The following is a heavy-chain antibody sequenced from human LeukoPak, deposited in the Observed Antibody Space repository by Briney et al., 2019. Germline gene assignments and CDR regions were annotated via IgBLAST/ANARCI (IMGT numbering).Heavy chain of an antibody. CDR2: ISHSGRN. Sequence: SSETLSLTCTVSGYSISSGYYWGLIRQTPGKGVEWIGIISHSGRNDYNLSLKSRVTISESTSKNQFSLKLSSVTAADTAVYYCARAFRGIFGVFEAFDIWGQGTMVTVSS. CDR3: ARAFRGIFGVFEAFDI. CDR1: GYSISSGYY. J-gene: IGHJ3*02. D-gene: IGHD3-3*01. V-gene: IGHV4-38-2*02.